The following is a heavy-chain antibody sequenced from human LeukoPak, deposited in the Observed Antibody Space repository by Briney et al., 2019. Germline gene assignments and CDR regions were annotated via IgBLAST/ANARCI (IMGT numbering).Heavy chain of an antibody. CDR2: INHSGST. CDR3: ARVDYSNYGGSDY. J-gene: IGHJ4*02. CDR1: GGSSSGYY. V-gene: IGHV4-34*01. Sequence: KTSETLSLTCAVYGGSSSGYYWSWIRQPPGKGLEWIGEINHSGSTNYNPSLKSRVTISVDTSKNQFSLKLSSVTAADTAVYYCARVDYSNYGGSDYWGQGTLVTVSS. D-gene: IGHD4-11*01.